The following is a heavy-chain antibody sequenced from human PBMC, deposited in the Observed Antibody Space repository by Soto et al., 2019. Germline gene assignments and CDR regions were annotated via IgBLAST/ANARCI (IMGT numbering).Heavy chain of an antibody. CDR1: GFTFSSYA. CDR3: ARSRGGIAAAGNDAFDI. D-gene: IGHD6-13*01. CDR2: ISYDGSNK. Sequence: QVQLVESGGGVVQPGRSLRLSCAASGFTFSSYAMHWVRQAPGKGLEWLAVISYDGSNKYYADSVKGRFTISRDNSKNTLYLQMNSLRAEDTAVYYCARSRGGIAAAGNDAFDIWGQGTMVTVSS. V-gene: IGHV3-30-3*01. J-gene: IGHJ3*02.